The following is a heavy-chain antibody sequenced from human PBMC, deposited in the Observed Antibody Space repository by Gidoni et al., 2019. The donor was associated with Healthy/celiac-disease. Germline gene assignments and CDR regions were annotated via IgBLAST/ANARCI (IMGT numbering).Heavy chain of an antibody. D-gene: IGHD6-19*01. Sequence: QMQLVQSGPEVTKPGTSVKVSCKASGFPFTSSAVQWVRQASGQRLEWIGWIVVGSGNTNYAQKFQERVTMTREMSTSTAYRELSSLRSEDTAVYDWAAVRKTYSSGPPEGYWGQGTLVTVSS. CDR2: IVVGSGNT. J-gene: IGHJ4*02. CDR1: GFPFTSSA. V-gene: IGHV1-58*01. CDR3: AAVRKTYSSGPPEGY.